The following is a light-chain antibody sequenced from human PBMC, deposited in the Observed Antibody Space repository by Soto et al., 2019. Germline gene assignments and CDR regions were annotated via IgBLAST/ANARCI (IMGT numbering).Light chain of an antibody. CDR3: QQYYSTPHT. V-gene: IGKV4-1*01. CDR1: QSVLYSSNNKNY. J-gene: IGKJ2*01. Sequence: DIVMTQSPDPLAVSLGERATINCKSSQSVLYSSNNKNYLAWYQQKPGQTPNLLIYWASTRESGVPDRFSGSGSGTDFTLTISSLQAEDVAVYYCQQYYSTPHTFGQGTRLEIK. CDR2: WAS.